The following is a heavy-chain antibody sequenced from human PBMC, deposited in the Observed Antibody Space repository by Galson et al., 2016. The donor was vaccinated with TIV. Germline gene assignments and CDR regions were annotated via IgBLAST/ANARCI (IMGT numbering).Heavy chain of an antibody. D-gene: IGHD2-21*02. CDR1: GLSVSINY. Sequence: SLRLSCAASGLSVSINYMTWVRQAPGKGLEWVSLISDGGNTYYPDSVKGRFTISRDNSKNTLYLQMDSLRPEDTAMYYCAKDRGCGGDCPHYYGMDVWGQGTTVTVSS. J-gene: IGHJ6*02. CDR3: AKDRGCGGDCPHYYGMDV. CDR2: ISDGGNT. V-gene: IGHV3-66*02.